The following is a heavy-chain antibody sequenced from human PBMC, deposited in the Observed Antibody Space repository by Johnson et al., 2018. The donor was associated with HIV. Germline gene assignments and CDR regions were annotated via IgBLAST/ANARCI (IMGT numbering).Heavy chain of an antibody. V-gene: IGHV3-30*04. D-gene: IGHD3-10*01. CDR1: GFTFSSYA. CDR2: ISYDGSNQ. Sequence: QVQLVESGGGVVQPGRSLRLSCAASGFTFSSYAMHWVRQAPGKGLEWVAVISYDGSNQYYAGSVQGRFTISRDSSKSTVFLQMSSLRDEDTAVYYCVCLRAWTFDIWGQGTMVTVSS. CDR3: VCLRAWTFDI. J-gene: IGHJ3*02.